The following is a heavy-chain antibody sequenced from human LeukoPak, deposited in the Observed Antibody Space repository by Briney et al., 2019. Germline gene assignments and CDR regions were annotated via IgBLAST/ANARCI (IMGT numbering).Heavy chain of an antibody. CDR3: ARVNDFWSGYYSGFAVYFQH. CDR1: GFTFSSYW. D-gene: IGHD3-3*01. V-gene: IGHV3-7*01. CDR2: IKQDGSEK. Sequence: PGGSLRLSCAASGFTFSSYWMSWVRQAPGKGLEWVANIKQDGSEKYYVDSVKGRFTISRDNAKNSLYLQMNSLRAEDTAVYYCARVNDFWSGYYSGFAVYFQHWGQGTLVTVSS. J-gene: IGHJ1*01.